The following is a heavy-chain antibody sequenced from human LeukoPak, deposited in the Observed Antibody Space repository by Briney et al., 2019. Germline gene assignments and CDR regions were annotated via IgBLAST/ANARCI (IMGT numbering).Heavy chain of an antibody. CDR3: AKGGSPVGGFDY. Sequence: GGSLRLSCAPSGFTFTSYAMSWDRQAPGKGLEWVSAISGSGGSTYYADSVKGRFTISRDTSKNTLYLQMNSLIAADTAVCYCAKGGSPVGGFDYWGQGTLVTVSS. D-gene: IGHD1-26*01. J-gene: IGHJ4*02. V-gene: IGHV3-23*01. CDR1: GFTFTSYA. CDR2: ISGSGGST.